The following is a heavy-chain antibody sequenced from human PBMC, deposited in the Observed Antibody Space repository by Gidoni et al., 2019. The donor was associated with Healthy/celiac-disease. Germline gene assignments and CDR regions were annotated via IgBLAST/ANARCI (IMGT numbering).Heavy chain of an antibody. V-gene: IGHV1-69*01. CDR2: IVPIFGTA. CDR1: GGTFTSYA. D-gene: IGHD6-6*01. Sequence: QVQLVQSGAEVKKPGSSVKVSCKASGGTFTSYAISWVRQAPGQGLEWMGGIVPIFGTANYAQKFQGRVTITADESTSTAYMELSSLRSEDTAVYYCARVSSIAARPDGGYYYYGMDVWGQGTTVTVSS. CDR3: ARVSSIAARPDGGYYYYGMDV. J-gene: IGHJ6*02.